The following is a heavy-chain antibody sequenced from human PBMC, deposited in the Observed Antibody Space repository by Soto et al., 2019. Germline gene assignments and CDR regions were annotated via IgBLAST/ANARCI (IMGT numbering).Heavy chain of an antibody. CDR3: ASGTFSGYSSVWYSRAFDI. V-gene: IGHV3-53*01. CDR2: IYSGGST. D-gene: IGHD6-19*01. Sequence: PGGALRLSCAASGFTVSSNYMSWVRQAPGKGLEWVSVIYSGGSTYYADSVKGRFTISRDNSKNTLYLQMNSLRAEDTAVYYCASGTFSGYSSVWYSRAFDIWGQGTMVTVS. J-gene: IGHJ3*02. CDR1: GFTVSSNY.